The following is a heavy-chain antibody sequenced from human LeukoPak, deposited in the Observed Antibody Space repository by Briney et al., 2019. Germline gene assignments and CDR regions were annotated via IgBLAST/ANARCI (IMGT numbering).Heavy chain of an antibody. CDR3: ASGLQRYTVSWPFDS. V-gene: IGHV3-21*01. D-gene: IGHD6-13*01. CDR2: FSSRSDYI. J-gene: IGHJ4*02. CDR1: GFTFSSYA. Sequence: GGSLRLSCAASGFTFSSYAMSWVRQAPGKGLEWVSSFSSRSDYIYYADSVKGRFTISRDNAKNSLYLQMDSLRAEDTAVYYCASGLQRYTVSWPFDSWGQGTLVTVSS.